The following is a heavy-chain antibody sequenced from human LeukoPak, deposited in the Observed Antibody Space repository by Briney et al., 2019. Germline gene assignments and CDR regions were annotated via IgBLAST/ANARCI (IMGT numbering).Heavy chain of an antibody. CDR3: AREYYDILTGYFHFDY. D-gene: IGHD3-9*01. J-gene: IGHJ4*02. Sequence: GSLRLSCAASGFTFNTFWMTWVRQAPGKGLEWVASIKQDGGEKYYVDSVKGRFTISRDNGKNSLFLQMNSLRAEDTAVYYCAREYYDILTGYFHFDYWGQGTLVTVSS. V-gene: IGHV3-7*01. CDR2: IKQDGGEK. CDR1: GFTFNTFW.